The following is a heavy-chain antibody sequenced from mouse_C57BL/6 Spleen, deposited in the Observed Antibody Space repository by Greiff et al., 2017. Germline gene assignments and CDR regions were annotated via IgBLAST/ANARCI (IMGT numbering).Heavy chain of an antibody. CDR3: ARGYDGYYVGY. V-gene: IGHV1-64*01. J-gene: IGHJ2*01. CDR2: IHPNSGST. Sequence: QVQLKQPGAELVKPGASVKLSCKASGYTFTSYWMHWVKQRPGQGLEWIGMIHPNSGSTNYNEKFKSKATLTVDKSSSTAYMQLSSLTSEDSAVYYCARGYDGYYVGYWGQGTTLTVSS. CDR1: GYTFTSYW. D-gene: IGHD2-3*01.